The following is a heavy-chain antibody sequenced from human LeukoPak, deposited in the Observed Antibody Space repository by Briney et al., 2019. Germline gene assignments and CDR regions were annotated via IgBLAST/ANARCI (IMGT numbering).Heavy chain of an antibody. CDR3: ATSGTAAAAERYYYYYGMDV. V-gene: IGHV3-23*01. D-gene: IGHD2-2*01. J-gene: IGHJ6*02. Sequence: GGSLRLSCAASGFTFSSYAMSWVRQAPGKGLEWVSAISGSGGSTYYADSVKGRFTISRDNSKNTLYLQMNSLRAQDTAVYYCATSGTAAAAERYYYYYGMDVWGQGTTVTVSS. CDR2: ISGSGGST. CDR1: GFTFSSYA.